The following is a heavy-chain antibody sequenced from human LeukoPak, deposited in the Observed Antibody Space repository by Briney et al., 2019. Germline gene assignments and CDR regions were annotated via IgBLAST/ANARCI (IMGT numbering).Heavy chain of an antibody. CDR3: ARDRSRLAAAGTVAY. V-gene: IGHV1-2*02. CDR2: INPNSGGT. D-gene: IGHD6-13*01. Sequence: ASVKVSCKASGYTFTGYYMHWVRQAPGQGLEWMGWINPNSGGTNYAQKFQGRVTMTRDTSISTAYMELTRLRSDDTAVYYCARDRSRLAAAGTVAYWGQGTLVTVSS. J-gene: IGHJ4*02. CDR1: GYTFTGYY.